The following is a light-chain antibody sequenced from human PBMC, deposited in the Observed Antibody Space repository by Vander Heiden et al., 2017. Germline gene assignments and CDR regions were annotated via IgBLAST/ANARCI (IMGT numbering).Light chain of an antibody. CDR2: KAS. Sequence: DIQMTQSPSTLSASVGDRVIITCRASQSISNWLAWYQQKPGKAPKLLIYKASSLESGVPSRFSGSGSGTEFTLTISSLQPDDFATYYCQQYNSYAWTFGQGTKVEIK. CDR1: QSISNW. V-gene: IGKV1-5*03. J-gene: IGKJ1*01. CDR3: QQYNSYAWT.